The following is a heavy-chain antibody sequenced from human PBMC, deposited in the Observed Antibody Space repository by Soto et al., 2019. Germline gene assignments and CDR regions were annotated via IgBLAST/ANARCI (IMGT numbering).Heavy chain of an antibody. V-gene: IGHV3-23*01. Sequence: GGSLRLSCAASGFTFSSYAMSWVRQAPGKGLEWVSAISGSGGSTYYADSVKGRFTISRDNSKNTLYLQMNSLRAEDTAVYYFAKVPMIGSDFDYCGQATLLTVSS. J-gene: IGHJ4*02. CDR2: ISGSGGST. CDR1: GFTFSSYA. D-gene: IGHD3-16*01. CDR3: AKVPMIGSDFDY.